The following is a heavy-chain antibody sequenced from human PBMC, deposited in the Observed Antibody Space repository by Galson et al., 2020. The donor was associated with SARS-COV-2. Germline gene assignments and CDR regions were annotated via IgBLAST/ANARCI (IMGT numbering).Heavy chain of an antibody. J-gene: IGHJ4*02. CDR1: GGSIRSYY. V-gene: IGHV4-59*01. D-gene: IGHD3-10*01. CDR2: IYYRGST. CDR3: ARGFDY. Sequence: ASETLSLTCTVSGGSIRSYYWSWTRHPPGKGMEWIGYIYYRGSTNYNPTLKSRVTISVDTSKNQFSLKLSSVTAADTAVYYCARGFDYWGQGTLVTVSS.